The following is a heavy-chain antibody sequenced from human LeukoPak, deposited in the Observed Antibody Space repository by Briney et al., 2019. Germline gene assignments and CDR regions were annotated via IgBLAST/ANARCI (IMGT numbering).Heavy chain of an antibody. Sequence: SVKVSCKASGGTFSSYAISWVRQAPGQGLEWMGGIIPIFGTANYAQKFQGRVTITADESTSTAYMELSSLRSEDTAVYYCACQVVPAAPFDYWGQGTLVTVSS. J-gene: IGHJ4*02. CDR3: ACQVVPAAPFDY. D-gene: IGHD2-2*01. CDR1: GGTFSSYA. CDR2: IIPIFGTA. V-gene: IGHV1-69*13.